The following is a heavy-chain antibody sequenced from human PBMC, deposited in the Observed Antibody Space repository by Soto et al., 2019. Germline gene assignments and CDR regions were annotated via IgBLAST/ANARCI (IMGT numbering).Heavy chain of an antibody. D-gene: IGHD3-22*01. CDR3: ARATVYYYDSSGYPVNPPVDY. V-gene: IGHV4-31*03. CDR2: IYYSGST. CDR1: GGSICSGGYY. Sequence: PSETLSLTCTVSGGSICSGGYYWSWIRQHPGKGLEWIGYIYYSGSTYYNPSLKSRVTISVDTSKNQFSLKLSSVTAADTAVYYCARATVYYYDSSGYPVNPPVDYWGQGTLVTVSS. J-gene: IGHJ4*02.